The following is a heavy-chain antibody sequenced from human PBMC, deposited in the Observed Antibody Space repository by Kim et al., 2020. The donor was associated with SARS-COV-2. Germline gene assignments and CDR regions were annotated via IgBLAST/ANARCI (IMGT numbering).Heavy chain of an antibody. CDR3: TRDGYSYGYISLNYYYGMDV. Sequence: GGSLRLSCTASGFTFGDYAMSWFRQAPGKGLEWVGFIRSKAYGGTTEYAASVKGRFTISRDDSKSIAYLQMNSLKTEDTAVYYCTRDGYSYGYISLNYYYGMDVWCPGTTVTVSS. J-gene: IGHJ6*02. CDR1: GFTFGDYA. D-gene: IGHD5-18*01. CDR2: IRSKAYGGTT. V-gene: IGHV3-49*03.